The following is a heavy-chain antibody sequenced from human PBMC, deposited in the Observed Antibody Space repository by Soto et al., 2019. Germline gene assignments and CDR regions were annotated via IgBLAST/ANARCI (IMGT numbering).Heavy chain of an antibody. CDR1: GGSISSADHY. J-gene: IGHJ5*02. CDR2: IYHSGNT. Sequence: PSETLSLTFSVSGGSISSADHYWTCIRQPPGKGLEWMLYIYHSGNTHYNPSLKSRITISIDTSTNRFSLSLTSVTAADTAVYFCERLRWETEKNYFDPWGQGALVPVYS. D-gene: IGHD4-17*01. CDR3: ERLRWETEKNYFDP. V-gene: IGHV4-30-4*01.